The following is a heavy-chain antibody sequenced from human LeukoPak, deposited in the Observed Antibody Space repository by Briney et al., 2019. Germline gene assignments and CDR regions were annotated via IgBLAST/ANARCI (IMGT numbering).Heavy chain of an antibody. CDR2: IYSGGST. CDR1: GITVSSNY. J-gene: IGHJ6*02. D-gene: IGHD1-1*01. Sequence: GGSLRLSCAASGITVSSNYMSWVRQAPGKGLEWVSVIYSGGSTYYADSVKGRFTISRDNSKNTLYLQMNSLRAEDTAVYYCARGTLDVIGMDVWGQGTTVTVSS. V-gene: IGHV3-66*02. CDR3: ARGTLDVIGMDV.